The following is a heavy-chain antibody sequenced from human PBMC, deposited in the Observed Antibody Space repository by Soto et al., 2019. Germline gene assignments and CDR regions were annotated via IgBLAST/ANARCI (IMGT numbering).Heavy chain of an antibody. CDR3: ARVPRELCGRECSSAN. V-gene: IGHV3-30*03. D-gene: IGHD1-7*01. Sequence: PGGSLRLSCTASGFIFGSYGMHWVRQAPGKGLEWVALISYDGTNKYYPDSVKGRFTISRDNPRNMLYLEMNSLSAEDTAMYYCARVPRELCGRECSSANWGQGTQVTVYS. J-gene: IGHJ4*02. CDR2: ISYDGTNK. CDR1: GFIFGSYG.